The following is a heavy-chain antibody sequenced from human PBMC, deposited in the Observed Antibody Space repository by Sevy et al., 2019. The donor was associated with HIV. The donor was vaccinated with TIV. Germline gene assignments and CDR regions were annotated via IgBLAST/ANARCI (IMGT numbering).Heavy chain of an antibody. V-gene: IGHV1-46*01. CDR2: INPSGGST. CDR3: ARDSSSFDLAGDYYGMDV. J-gene: IGHJ6*02. Sequence: ASVKVSCKASGYTFTSYYMHWVRQAPGQGLEWMGIINPSGGSTSYAQKFQGRVTMTRDTSTSTVYMELSSLRSDDTAVYYCARDSSSFDLAGDYYGMDVWGQGTTVTVSS. CDR1: GYTFTSYY. D-gene: IGHD6-6*01.